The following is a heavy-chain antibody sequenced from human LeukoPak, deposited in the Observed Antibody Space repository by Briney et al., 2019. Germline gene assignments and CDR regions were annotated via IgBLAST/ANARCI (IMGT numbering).Heavy chain of an antibody. CDR1: GYTFTSYG. V-gene: IGHV1-18*01. D-gene: IGHD4-17*01. CDR2: ISAYNGNT. CDR3: ARDPYGDYRFDP. J-gene: IGHJ5*02. Sequence: ASVKVSCKASGYTFTSYGISWVRQAPGQGLEWMGWISAYNGNTNYAQKLQGRVTMTTDTSTSTAYMELRSLRSEDTAVYYCARDPYGDYRFDPWGQGTLVTVSS.